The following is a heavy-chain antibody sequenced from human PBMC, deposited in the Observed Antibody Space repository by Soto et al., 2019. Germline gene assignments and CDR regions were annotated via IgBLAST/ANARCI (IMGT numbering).Heavy chain of an antibody. CDR2: IYYSGST. CDR3: TRHPDMQDKLKWLDP. J-gene: IGHJ5*02. D-gene: IGHD2-15*01. V-gene: IGHV4-39*01. CDR1: GASISSNDYY. Sequence: SETLSLTCTVSGASISSNDYYWDWIRQPPGKGLEWIGSIYYSGSTYYNPSLKSRVTISVDTSKNQFSLKLNSVTAADTAVYYCTRHPDMQDKLKWLDPWGQGSLVT.